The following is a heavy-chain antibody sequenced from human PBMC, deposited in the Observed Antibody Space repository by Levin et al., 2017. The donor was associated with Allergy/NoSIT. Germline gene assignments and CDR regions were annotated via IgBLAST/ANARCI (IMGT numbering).Heavy chain of an antibody. CDR3: AGGDCSSTSCYPYYYYYMDV. CDR2: INPNSGGT. Sequence: ASVKVSCKASGYTFTGYYMHWVRQAPGQGLEWMGWINPNSGGTNYAQKFQGRVTMTRDTSISTAYMELSRLRSDDTAVYYCAGGDCSSTSCYPYYYYYMDVWGKGTTVTVSS. CDR1: GYTFTGYY. J-gene: IGHJ6*03. V-gene: IGHV1-2*02. D-gene: IGHD2-2*01.